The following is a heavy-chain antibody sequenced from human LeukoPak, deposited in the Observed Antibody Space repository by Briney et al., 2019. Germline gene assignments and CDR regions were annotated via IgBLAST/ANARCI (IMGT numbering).Heavy chain of an antibody. J-gene: IGHJ3*02. V-gene: IGHV3-11*04. CDR3: ARDQGSWSIAAHIDAFDI. Sequence: PGGSLRLSCAASGFTFSDYNMRWIRQAPGKGLEWVAHITASSTAKYYAGSVRGRFTVSRDNAKNLLYLEMSSLRADDTAVYYCARDQGSWSIAAHIDAFDIWGQGTKVTVSS. D-gene: IGHD6-6*01. CDR1: GFTFSDYN. CDR2: ITASSTAK.